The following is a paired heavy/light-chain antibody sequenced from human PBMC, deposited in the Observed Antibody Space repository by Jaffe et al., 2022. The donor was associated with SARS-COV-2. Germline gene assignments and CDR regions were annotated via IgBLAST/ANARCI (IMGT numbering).Heavy chain of an antibody. Sequence: EVQLVESGGGLVQPGGSLRLSCAASGFTFTNYAMMWVRQTPEKGLEWVSSSSASGSSIFYADSVEGRFTISRDITKNTLYLQLSSLRVEDTAVYYCGKAGSALTGHPHYYMDVWGKGTTVTVSS. CDR1: GFTFTNYA. V-gene: IGHV3-23*04. CDR3: GKAGSALTGHPHYYMDV. CDR2: SSASGSSI. D-gene: IGHD3-9*01. J-gene: IGHJ6*03.
Light chain of an antibody. CDR1: QSVSSN. V-gene: IGKV3-15*01. CDR2: GAS. Sequence: EIVMTQSPATLSVSPGERATLSCRASQSVSSNLVWYQQKPGQAPRLLIYGASTRATGIPARFSGSGSGTEFTLTISSLQSEDFAVYYCQQYSNWPPWTFGQGTKVDIK. CDR3: QQYSNWPPWT. J-gene: IGKJ1*01.